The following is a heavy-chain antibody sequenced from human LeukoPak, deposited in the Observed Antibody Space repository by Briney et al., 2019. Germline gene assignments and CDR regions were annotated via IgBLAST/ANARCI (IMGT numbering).Heavy chain of an antibody. J-gene: IGHJ4*02. V-gene: IGHV1-2*02. CDR3: ARRYCSSTSCYYFDY. Sequence: ASEKVSCKASGYTFTDYYMHWVRQAPGQGLEWMGWINPNSAGTNYAQNFQGRVTMTRDTSINTAYMELTRLRSDDTAVYYCARRYCSSTSCYYFDYWGQGTLVTVSS. CDR1: GYTFTDYY. D-gene: IGHD2-2*01. CDR2: INPNSAGT.